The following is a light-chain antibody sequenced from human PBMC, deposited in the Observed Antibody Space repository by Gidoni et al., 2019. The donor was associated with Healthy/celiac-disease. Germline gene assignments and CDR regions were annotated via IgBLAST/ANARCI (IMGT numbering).Light chain of an antibody. CDR2: KAS. CDR3: QKYNSYRT. V-gene: IGKV1-5*03. J-gene: IGKJ1*01. CDR1: QSISSW. Sequence: DIQLTPSPSLLSASVGDRVTIPCRASQSISSWLAWYQQKPGKAPKLLIDKASSLESGVPSRFSGSGSGKKFTLTISSLQPDDFATYYCQKYNSYRTFGQGTKVEIK.